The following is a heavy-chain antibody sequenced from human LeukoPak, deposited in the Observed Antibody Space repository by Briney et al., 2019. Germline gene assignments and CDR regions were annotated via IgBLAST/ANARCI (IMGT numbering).Heavy chain of an antibody. D-gene: IGHD2-2*01. Sequence: GASVKVSCKASGYTFTGYYMHWVRQAPGQGLEWMGWINPNSGGTNYAQEFQGRVTMTRDTSISTAYMELSRLRSDDTAVYYCARDPPAAITYYGMDVWGQGTTVTVSS. V-gene: IGHV1-2*02. CDR3: ARDPPAAITYYGMDV. CDR1: GYTFTGYY. CDR2: INPNSGGT. J-gene: IGHJ6*02.